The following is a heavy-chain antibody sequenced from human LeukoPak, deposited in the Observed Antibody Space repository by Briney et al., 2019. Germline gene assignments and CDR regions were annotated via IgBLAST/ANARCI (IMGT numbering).Heavy chain of an antibody. D-gene: IGHD4-11*01. CDR3: ARGDYSGPLDY. J-gene: IGHJ4*02. Sequence: SETLSLTCTVSGGSISSHYWSWIRQPPGKGLEWIGYIYYSGSTNYNPSLKSRVTISVDTSKNQFSLKLSSVTAEDTAVYYCARGDYSGPLDYWGQGTLVTVSS. V-gene: IGHV4-59*11. CDR1: GGSISSHY. CDR2: IYYSGST.